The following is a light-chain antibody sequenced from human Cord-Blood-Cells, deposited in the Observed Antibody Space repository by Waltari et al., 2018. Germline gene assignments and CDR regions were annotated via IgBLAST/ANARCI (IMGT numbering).Light chain of an antibody. J-gene: IGLJ2*01. CDR2: DVS. CDR3: SSYTSSLVV. V-gene: IGLV2-14*01. CDR1: SSDVGGYNY. Sequence: QSALTQPASVSGSPGQSITISCTGTSSDVGGYNYVSWYQQHPGKLPKLMIYDVSKRPSGVSHRFSGSKSGRPASLTISGLPAEDEADYYCSSYTSSLVVFGGGTKLTVL.